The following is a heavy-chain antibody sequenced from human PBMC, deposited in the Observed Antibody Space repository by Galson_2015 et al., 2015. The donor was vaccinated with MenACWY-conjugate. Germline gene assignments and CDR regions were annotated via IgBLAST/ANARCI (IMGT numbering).Heavy chain of an antibody. CDR1: GYTFTSYA. V-gene: IGHV1-3*01. CDR3: ARDRIGGYGSGSYPGY. D-gene: IGHD3-10*01. CDR2: INAGNGNT. Sequence: SVKVSCKASGYTFTSYAMHWVRQAPGQRLEWMGWINAGNGNTKYSQKFQGRVTITRDTSASTAYMELSSLRSEDTAVYYCARDRIGGYGSGSYPGYWGQGTLVTVSS. J-gene: IGHJ4*02.